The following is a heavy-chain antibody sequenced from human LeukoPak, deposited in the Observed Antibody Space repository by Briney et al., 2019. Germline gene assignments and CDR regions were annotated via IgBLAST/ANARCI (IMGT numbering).Heavy chain of an antibody. CDR2: IIPIFGTA. CDR1: GGTFSSYA. J-gene: IGHJ4*02. V-gene: IGHV1-69*01. Sequence: ASVKVSCKASGGTFSSYAISWVRQAPGQGLERMGGIIPIFGTANYAQKFQGRVTITADESTSTAYMELSSLRSEDTAVYYCAKNCDYGGNSGCDWGQGTLVTVSS. D-gene: IGHD4-23*01. CDR3: AKNCDYGGNSGCD.